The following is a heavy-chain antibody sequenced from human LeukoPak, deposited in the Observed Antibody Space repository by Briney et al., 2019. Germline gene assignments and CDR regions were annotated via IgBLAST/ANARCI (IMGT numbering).Heavy chain of an antibody. CDR3: ARKNRARPLFSIAAAGPGWFDP. CDR2: INHSGST. Sequence: SETLSLTCAVYGGSFSGYYWRWIRQPPGKGLEWIGEINHSGSTNYNPSLKSRVTISVDPSKNQFSLKLSSVTAADTAVYYCARKNRARPLFSIAAAGPGWFDPWGQGTLVSVSS. CDR1: GGSFSGYY. D-gene: IGHD6-13*01. J-gene: IGHJ5*02. V-gene: IGHV4-34*01.